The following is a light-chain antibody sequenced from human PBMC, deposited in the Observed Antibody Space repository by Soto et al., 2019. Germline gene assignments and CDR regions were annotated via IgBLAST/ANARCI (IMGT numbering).Light chain of an antibody. V-gene: IGKV1-39*01. Sequence: DLQIPQSPSSLPASVGDRVTISCRASQNFGNYLNWYQQKPGKAPNLLIYAASALQSGVPSRFSGSGSGTDFTLTISSLQPEDFASYYCQQSYNTLYTFGQGTKLEI. CDR1: QNFGNY. CDR2: AAS. CDR3: QQSYNTLYT. J-gene: IGKJ2*01.